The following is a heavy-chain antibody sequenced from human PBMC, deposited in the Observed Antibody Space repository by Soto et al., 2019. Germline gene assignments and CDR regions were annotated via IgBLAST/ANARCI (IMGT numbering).Heavy chain of an antibody. V-gene: IGHV4-59*01. CDR3: ARARGGDSGDYASLFDR. CDR2: IYYTGTT. CDR1: GVSISSSY. J-gene: IGHJ5*02. D-gene: IGHD4-17*01. Sequence: PSETLSLTCTVSGVSISSSYWSWLRQSPGTGLEWIGYIYYTGTTNYNPSLKRRVTISLDTAKNQFSLNVNSLTTADTAVYFCARARGGDSGDYASLFDRWGQGNLVTVSS.